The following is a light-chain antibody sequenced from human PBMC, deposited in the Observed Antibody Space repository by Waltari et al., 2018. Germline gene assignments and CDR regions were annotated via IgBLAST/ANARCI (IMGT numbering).Light chain of an antibody. Sequence: EIVLTQSPGILSLSQGERATLSCRASQKISSIYLAWCQQKPGQAPRLLIYGASSRATGIPDRFSGSGTGADYTLTITRLEPEDFAMYYCQQYGSSPRTFGQGTKLEIK. CDR2: GAS. CDR3: QQYGSSPRT. CDR1: QKISSIY. V-gene: IGKV3-20*01. J-gene: IGKJ2*01.